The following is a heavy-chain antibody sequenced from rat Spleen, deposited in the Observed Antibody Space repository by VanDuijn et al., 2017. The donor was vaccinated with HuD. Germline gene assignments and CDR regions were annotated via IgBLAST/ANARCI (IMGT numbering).Heavy chain of an antibody. CDR3: TRHRGGSLYFDF. J-gene: IGHJ2*01. CDR1: GFTFRNYG. D-gene: IGHD1-11*01. Sequence: EVQLVESGGGLVQPGGSLRLSCAASGFTFRNYGMAWVRQTPTRGLEWVASISTGGGNTYYRDSMKGRFTISRDDAENTHYLQMDSLRSEDTATYYCTRHRGGSLYFDFWGQGVMVTVSS. V-gene: IGHV5S14*01. CDR2: ISTGGGNT.